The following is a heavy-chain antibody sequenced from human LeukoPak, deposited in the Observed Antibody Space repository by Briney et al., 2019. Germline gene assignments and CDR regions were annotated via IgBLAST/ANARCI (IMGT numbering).Heavy chain of an antibody. CDR1: GGSISGQY. J-gene: IGHJ5*02. Sequence: SETLSLTCTVSGGSISGQYWSWIRQPPGRGLEWIGYVSYNGNTKYNPSLKSRVTISVDTSKNQFSLKLNSMTAADTSVYYCARLRFLEWLFPWFDPWGQGTLVTVSS. CDR2: VSYNGNT. CDR3: ARLRFLEWLFPWFDP. D-gene: IGHD3-3*01. V-gene: IGHV4-59*08.